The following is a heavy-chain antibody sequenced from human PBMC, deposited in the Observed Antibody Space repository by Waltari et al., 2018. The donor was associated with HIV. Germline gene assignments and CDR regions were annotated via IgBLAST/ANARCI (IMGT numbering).Heavy chain of an antibody. V-gene: IGHV6-1*01. D-gene: IGHD5-12*01. Sequence: VQLQQSGPGLVKASQTLSLTCAISGDSVSRNGGAWNWIRQAPSRGLEWLGRTYYTSKWFYDDAVSVKSRITINPDTSKNHFSLQLNSVTLEDTAVYFCARGWLRDYFDYWGQGTLVTVSS. CDR3: ARGWLRDYFDY. CDR2: TYYTSKWFY. CDR1: GDSVSRNGGA. J-gene: IGHJ4*02.